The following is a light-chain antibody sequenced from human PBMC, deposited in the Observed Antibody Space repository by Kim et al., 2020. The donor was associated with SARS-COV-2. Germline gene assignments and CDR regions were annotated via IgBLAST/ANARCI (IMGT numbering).Light chain of an antibody. J-gene: IGKJ4*01. CDR3: QQYNNWPPLT. Sequence: VSPGERATLSCRASQSVSSNLAWYQQKPGQAPRLLIYGASTRATGIPARFSGTGSGTEFALTISSLQSEDFAVYYCQQYNNWPPLTFGGGTKVEI. V-gene: IGKV3-15*01. CDR1: QSVSSN. CDR2: GAS.